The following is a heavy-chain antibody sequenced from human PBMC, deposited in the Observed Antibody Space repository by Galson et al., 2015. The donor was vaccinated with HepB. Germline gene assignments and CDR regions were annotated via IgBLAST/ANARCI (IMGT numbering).Heavy chain of an antibody. CDR2: IKQDGSEK. D-gene: IGHD2-2*02. V-gene: IGHV3-7*01. CDR3: ARENLYCSSTSCYTGNGQQLSYYYYGMDV. Sequence: SLRLSCAASGFTFSSYWMSWVRQAPGKGLEWAANIKQDGSEKYYVDSVKGRFTISRDNAKNSLYLQMNSLRAEDTAVYYCARENLYCSSTSCYTGNGQQLSYYYYGMDVWGQGTTVTVPS. CDR1: GFTFSSYW. J-gene: IGHJ6*02.